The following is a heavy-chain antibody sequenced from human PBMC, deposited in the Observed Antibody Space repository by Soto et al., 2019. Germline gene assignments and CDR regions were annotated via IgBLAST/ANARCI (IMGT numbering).Heavy chain of an antibody. J-gene: IGHJ6*02. CDR3: MGSGERWGAYYYYGMDV. CDR1: GGTFSSYA. CDR2: IIPIFGTA. D-gene: IGHD3-10*01. V-gene: IGHV1-69*13. Sequence: GASVKVSCKASGGTFSSYAISWVRQAPGQGLEWMGGIIPIFGTANYAQKFQGRVTITADESTSTAYMELSSLRSEDTAVYYCMGSGERWGAYYYYGMDVWGQGTTVTVSS.